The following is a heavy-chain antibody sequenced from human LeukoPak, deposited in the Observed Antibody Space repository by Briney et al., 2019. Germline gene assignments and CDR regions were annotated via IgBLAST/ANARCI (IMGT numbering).Heavy chain of an antibody. CDR2: INSDGSST. CDR3: AKDAYLIAVAGNYFDY. Sequence: QPGGPLRLSCAASGFTFSSYWMHWVRQAPGKGLVWVSRINSDGSSTTYADSVKGRFTISRDNAKNTLYLQMNSLRAEDTAVYYCAKDAYLIAVAGNYFDYWGQGTLVTVSS. V-gene: IGHV3-74*01. D-gene: IGHD6-19*01. J-gene: IGHJ4*02. CDR1: GFTFSSYW.